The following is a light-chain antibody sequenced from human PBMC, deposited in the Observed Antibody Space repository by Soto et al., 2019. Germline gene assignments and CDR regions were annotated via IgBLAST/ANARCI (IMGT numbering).Light chain of an antibody. CDR3: QQYGRAPAWT. Sequence: EIVLTQSPGTLSLSPGERATLSCRASQSISSSYLAWYQQKPGQAPRLLIYGASKRATGIPDRFSGSGSGTDFTLTISRLESEDLAVYYCQQYGRAPAWTFGQGTKVEIK. CDR2: GAS. CDR1: QSISSSY. V-gene: IGKV3-20*01. J-gene: IGKJ1*01.